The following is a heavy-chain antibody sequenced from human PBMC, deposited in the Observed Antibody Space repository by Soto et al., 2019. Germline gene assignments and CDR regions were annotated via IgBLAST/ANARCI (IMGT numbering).Heavy chain of an antibody. J-gene: IGHJ4*02. CDR1: GFTFSSYG. Sequence: GGSLRLSCAASGFTFSSYGMHWVRQAPGKGLEWVAVISYDGSNKYYADSVKGRFTISRDNSKNTLYLQMNSLRAEDTAVYYCAGLVAVAGEFDYWGQGTLVTVPQ. CDR3: AGLVAVAGEFDY. CDR2: ISYDGSNK. V-gene: IGHV3-30*03. D-gene: IGHD6-19*01.